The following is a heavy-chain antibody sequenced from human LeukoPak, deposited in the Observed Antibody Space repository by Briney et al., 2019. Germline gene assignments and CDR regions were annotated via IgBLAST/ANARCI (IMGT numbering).Heavy chain of an antibody. J-gene: IGHJ4*02. D-gene: IGHD3-16*01. V-gene: IGHV3-48*01. CDR2: ISSSSSTI. CDR3: ARLRYDFVWGSYDY. Sequence: GGSLRLSCAASGFTFSSYIMNWVRQAPGRGLDWVSYISSSSSTIYYADSVKGRFTISRDNAKNSLYLQMNSLRAEDTAVYYCARLRYDFVWGSYDYWGQGTLVTVSS. CDR1: GFTFSSYI.